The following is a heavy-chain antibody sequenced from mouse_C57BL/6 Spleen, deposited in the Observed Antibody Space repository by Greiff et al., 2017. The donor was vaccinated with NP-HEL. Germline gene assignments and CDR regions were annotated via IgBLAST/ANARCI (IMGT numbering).Heavy chain of an antibody. Sequence: EVQLQQSGAELVRPGASVKLSCTASGFNIKDDYMHWVKQRPEQGLEWIGWIDPENGDTEYASKFQGKATITADTSSNTAYLQLSSLTSEDTAVYYCTTGGNYPVLYYFDYWGQGTTLTVSS. CDR1: GFNIKDDY. CDR3: TTGGNYPVLYYFDY. V-gene: IGHV14-4*01. J-gene: IGHJ2*01. D-gene: IGHD2-1*01. CDR2: IDPENGDT.